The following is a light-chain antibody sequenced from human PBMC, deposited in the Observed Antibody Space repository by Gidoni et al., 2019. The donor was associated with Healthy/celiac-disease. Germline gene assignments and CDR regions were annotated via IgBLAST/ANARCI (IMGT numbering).Light chain of an antibody. CDR2: AAS. CDR1: QSISSY. J-gene: IGKJ1*01. Sequence: DIQITQSPSSLSASVGDRVTITCRASQSISSYLNWYQQKPGKAPKLLIYAASSLQSGVPSRFSGSGSGTDFTLTISSLQPEDFATYYCQQSYRRTFGQGTKVEIK. CDR3: QQSYRRT. V-gene: IGKV1-39*01.